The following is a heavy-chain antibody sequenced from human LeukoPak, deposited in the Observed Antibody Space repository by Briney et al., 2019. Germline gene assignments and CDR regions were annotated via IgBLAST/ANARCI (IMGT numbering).Heavy chain of an antibody. V-gene: IGHV3-23*01. CDR2: ISGGSIST. D-gene: IGHD6-13*01. J-gene: IGHJ3*02. CDR1: GFTFSSFA. Sequence: GGSLRLSCAASGFTFSSFAMSWVRQAPGKGLEWVSGISGGSISTYYADSVKGRFTISRDNSKNTLYLQMNSLRAEDTAVYYCAKHHSSSWSDAFDIWGQGTMVTVSS. CDR3: AKHHSSSWSDAFDI.